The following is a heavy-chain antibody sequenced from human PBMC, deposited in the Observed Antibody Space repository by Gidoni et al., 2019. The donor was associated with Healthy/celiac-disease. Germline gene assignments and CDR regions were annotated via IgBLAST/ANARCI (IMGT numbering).Heavy chain of an antibody. CDR3: ARNTWIQLWLTGPDNWFDP. J-gene: IGHJ5*02. CDR1: GGSISSSSYY. CDR2: IYYSGST. Sequence: QLQLQESGPGLVKPSETLSLTCTVSGGSISSSSYYWGWIRQPPGKGLEWIGSIYYSGSTYYNPSLKSRVTISVDTSKNQFSLKLSSVTDADTAVYYCARNTWIQLWLTGPDNWFDPWGQGTLVTVSS. D-gene: IGHD5-18*01. V-gene: IGHV4-39*07.